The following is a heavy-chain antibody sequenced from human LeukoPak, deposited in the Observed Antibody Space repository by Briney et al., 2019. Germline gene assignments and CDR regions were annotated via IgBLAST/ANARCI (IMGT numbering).Heavy chain of an antibody. J-gene: IGHJ4*02. CDR3: VGGRSGGSCYDY. Sequence: PGGSLRLSCAASGFTFSSYWMSWVRQAPGKGLEWVANIKQDGSEKYYVDSVKGRFTISRDNSKNTLYLQMNSLRAEDTAVYYCVGGRSGGSCYDYWGQGTLVTVSS. D-gene: IGHD2-15*01. CDR2: IKQDGSEK. V-gene: IGHV3-7*01. CDR1: GFTFSSYW.